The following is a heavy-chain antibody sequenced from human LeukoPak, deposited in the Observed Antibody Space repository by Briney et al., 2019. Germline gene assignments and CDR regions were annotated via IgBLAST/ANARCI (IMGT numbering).Heavy chain of an antibody. Sequence: GGSLRLSCAASGFTFSNFGMNWVRQAPGKGLEWVSSITSSNSDIYYADSVKGRFTISRDNAKNSLYLQMNSLRAEDTAVYYCAKDGIRYYYDSSGYYGDYWGQGTLVTVSS. CDR2: ITSSNSDI. CDR3: AKDGIRYYYDSSGYYGDY. CDR1: GFTFSNFG. V-gene: IGHV3-21*01. D-gene: IGHD3-22*01. J-gene: IGHJ4*02.